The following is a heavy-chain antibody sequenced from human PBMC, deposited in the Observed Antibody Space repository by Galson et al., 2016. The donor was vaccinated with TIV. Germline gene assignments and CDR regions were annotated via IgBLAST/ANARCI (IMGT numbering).Heavy chain of an antibody. Sequence: SLRLSCAASGFVVNDIYMSWVRQAPGKGLEWVSLIYTGGSTYYADSVKGRFTISRDNLKNTLYLQMNSLRAEDTAIYYCARDEGGGWFDYWGQGTLVTVSS. CDR1: GFVVNDIY. CDR3: ARDEGGGWFDY. D-gene: IGHD4-23*01. V-gene: IGHV3-53*01. J-gene: IGHJ5*01. CDR2: IYTGGST.